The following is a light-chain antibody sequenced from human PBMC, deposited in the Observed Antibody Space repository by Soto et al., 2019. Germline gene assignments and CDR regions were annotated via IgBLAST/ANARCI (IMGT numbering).Light chain of an antibody. J-gene: IGKJ3*01. CDR3: QEYSKWPLFT. V-gene: IGKV3-15*01. CDR2: AAS. CDR1: QRVGRN. Sequence: EMVVPQSPGILSVSPGDRATLSCRASQRVGRNLAWYQQKPGQAPTLLIYAASTRATGLPASFSGSGSGTDFTLTISSLQSEAFAVYYCQEYSKWPLFTFGPGTRVDIK.